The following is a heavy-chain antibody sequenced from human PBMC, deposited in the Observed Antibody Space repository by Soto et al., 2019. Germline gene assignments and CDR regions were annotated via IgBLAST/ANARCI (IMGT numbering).Heavy chain of an antibody. D-gene: IGHD3-10*01. Sequence: PVGSLILSCSASVFTFISYLIHWFRQAPGKGLVWVSRMNEDGGTTDYADSVKGRFTISRDNAKNTLYLQMNSLRVEDTAVYYCASDISGREDVWGQGTPVTVSS. CDR3: ASDISGREDV. J-gene: IGHJ6*02. CDR2: MNEDGGTT. CDR1: VFTFISYL. V-gene: IGHV3-74*01.